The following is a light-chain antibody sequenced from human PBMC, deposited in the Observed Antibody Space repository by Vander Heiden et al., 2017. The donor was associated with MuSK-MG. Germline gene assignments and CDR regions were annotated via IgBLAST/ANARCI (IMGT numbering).Light chain of an antibody. CDR1: SSDVGGYNY. J-gene: IGLJ2*01. Sequence: QSALTQPASVSGSPGQSITISCTGTSSDVGGYNYVSWYHQHPGKAPKLRIYDVSNRPSGVSNRFSGSKSGNTASLTISGLQAEDEADYYCSSYTSSSTGVFGGGTKLTVL. CDR2: DVS. V-gene: IGLV2-14*03. CDR3: SSYTSSSTGV.